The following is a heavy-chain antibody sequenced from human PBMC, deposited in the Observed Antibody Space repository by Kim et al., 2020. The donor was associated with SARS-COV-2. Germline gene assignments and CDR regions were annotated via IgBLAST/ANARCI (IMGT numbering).Heavy chain of an antibody. D-gene: IGHD4-17*01. Sequence: VKGRFTISRDNSKNTLYLQMSRLRAEDTAVYYCVNLVGDYDENYYYGMDVWGQGTTVTVSS. CDR3: VNLVGDYDENYYYGMDV. J-gene: IGHJ6*02. V-gene: IGHV3-64D*09.